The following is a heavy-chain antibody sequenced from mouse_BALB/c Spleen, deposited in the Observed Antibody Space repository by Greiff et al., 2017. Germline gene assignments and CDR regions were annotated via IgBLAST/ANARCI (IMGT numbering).Heavy chain of an antibody. D-gene: IGHD2-14*01. CDR1: GYAFTNYL. CDR2: INPGSGGT. CDR3: ARSYYRSPYAMDY. V-gene: IGHV1-54*02. Sequence: VQLQQSGAELVRPGTSVKVSCKASGYAFTNYLIEWVKQRPGQGLEWIGVINPGSGGTNYNEKFQGKATITADTSSNTAYLQLSSLTSEDTAVYYCARSYYRSPYAMDYWGQGTSVTVSS. J-gene: IGHJ4*01.